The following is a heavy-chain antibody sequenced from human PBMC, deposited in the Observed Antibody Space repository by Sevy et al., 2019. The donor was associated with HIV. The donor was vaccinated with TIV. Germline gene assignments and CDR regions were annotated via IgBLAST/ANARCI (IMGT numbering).Heavy chain of an antibody. D-gene: IGHD2-21*01. Sequence: GGSLRLSCAASGFPFNDHALHWVRQVPGKGLEWVSGISWNSRNVGYADSVKGRFTISRDNANHSLYLEMNSLRPEDTAFYYCAKDINRGCDGINCYPYYYYFYGLDVWGQGTTVTVSS. CDR3: AKDINRGCDGINCYPYYYYFYGLDV. J-gene: IGHJ6*02. CDR1: GFPFNDHA. V-gene: IGHV3-9*01. CDR2: ISWNSRNV.